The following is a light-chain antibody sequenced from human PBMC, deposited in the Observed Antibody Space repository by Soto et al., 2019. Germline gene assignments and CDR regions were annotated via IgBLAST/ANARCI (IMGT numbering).Light chain of an antibody. CDR3: QQYGRSLRT. Sequence: TQSPSTLSASVGDRVTITCRASQGVSSSYLAWYQQKPGQAPRLLIYGTSSRATGIPDRFSGSGSGTDFTLTISRLEPEDFAVYYCQQYGRSLRTFGQGTKVDIK. J-gene: IGKJ1*01. CDR1: QGVSSSY. CDR2: GTS. V-gene: IGKV3-20*01.